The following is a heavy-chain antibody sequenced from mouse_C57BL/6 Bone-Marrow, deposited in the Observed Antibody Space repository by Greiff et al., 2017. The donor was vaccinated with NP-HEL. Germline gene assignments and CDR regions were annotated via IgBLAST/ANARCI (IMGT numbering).Heavy chain of an antibody. CDR2: INPGSGGT. Sequence: VQLQQSGAELVRPGTSVKVSCKASGYAFTNYLIEWVKQRPGQGLEWIGVINPGSGGTNYNEKFKGKATLTADKSSSTAYMQLSSLTSEDSAVYFCARGGLRRGYYYAMDYWGQGTSVTVSS. CDR1: GYAFTNYL. CDR3: ARGGLRRGYYYAMDY. J-gene: IGHJ4*01. V-gene: IGHV1-54*01. D-gene: IGHD2-4*01.